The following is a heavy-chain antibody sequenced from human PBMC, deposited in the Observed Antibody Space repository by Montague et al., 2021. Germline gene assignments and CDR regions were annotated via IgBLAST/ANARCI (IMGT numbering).Heavy chain of an antibody. CDR2: ITGSGATT. CDR3: ARGRGVSSGIGQLDP. D-gene: IGHD3-22*01. V-gene: IGHV3-23*01. Sequence: SLRLSCAASGFTFSNYGMSWVRQAPGKGLEWVSSITGSGATTYYADSVKGRFTTSRDNSENTLYLQMNNLRAEDTALYYCARGRGVSSGIGQLDPWGQGTLVTVSS. J-gene: IGHJ5*02. CDR1: GFTFSNYG.